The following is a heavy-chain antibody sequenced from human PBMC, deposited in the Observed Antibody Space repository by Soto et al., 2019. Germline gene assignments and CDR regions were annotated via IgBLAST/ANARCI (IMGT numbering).Heavy chain of an antibody. CDR3: ARSFGVAAAGPFDY. CDR1: GDSVSSNIVT. V-gene: IGHV6-1*01. J-gene: IGHJ4*02. D-gene: IGHD6-13*01. Sequence: SQTLSLTCAISGDSVSSNIVTWDWIRQSPSRGLEWLGRTYYRSQWFNDYAVSVKSRMTINADTSKNQFSLKLSSVTAADTAVYYCARSFGVAAAGPFDYWGQGTLVTVSS. CDR2: TYYRSQWFN.